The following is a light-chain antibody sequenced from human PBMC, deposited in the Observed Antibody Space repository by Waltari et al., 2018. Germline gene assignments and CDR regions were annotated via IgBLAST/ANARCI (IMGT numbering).Light chain of an antibody. CDR2: ANN. CDR1: SSIIGTST. Sequence: QSVLIQPPSASGTPGQRVTISCSGSSSIIGTSTVNWYQQLPGAAPKLLIYANNRRPSGFPDRFSGTNSGTSASLAISGLQSEDEADYYCAAWDDSLNGRVFGGGTKLTVL. CDR3: AAWDDSLNGRV. J-gene: IGLJ2*01. V-gene: IGLV1-44*01.